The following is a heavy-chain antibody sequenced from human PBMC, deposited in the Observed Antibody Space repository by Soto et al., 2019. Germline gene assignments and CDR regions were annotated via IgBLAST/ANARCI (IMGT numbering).Heavy chain of an antibody. D-gene: IGHD6-19*01. CDR3: ARDKVVAGTRFDY. J-gene: IGHJ4*02. CDR2: ISYDGNNK. V-gene: IGHV3-30-3*01. CDR1: GFSFSSYA. Sequence: GRSLRLSCAASGFSFSSYARHWVPQAPGKGLEWVAGISYDGNNKYYADAVKGRFTISRDNSKNTLYLQMNSLRAEDTAVYYCARDKVVAGTRFDYWGQGTLVTVSS.